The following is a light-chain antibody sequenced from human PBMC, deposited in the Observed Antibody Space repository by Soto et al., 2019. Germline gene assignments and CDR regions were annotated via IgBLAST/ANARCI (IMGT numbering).Light chain of an antibody. CDR1: QSLATSF. Sequence: EIVFTHSPATLSLSPGERPTLSCRASQSLATSFIAWYQQKPGQAPRLLIYDTSSRASGIPDRFSGSGSGTDFTLTISRLETEDFAVFYCQQYGTSEITFGQGTRREIK. CDR3: QQYGTSEIT. V-gene: IGKV3-20*01. J-gene: IGKJ5*01. CDR2: DTS.